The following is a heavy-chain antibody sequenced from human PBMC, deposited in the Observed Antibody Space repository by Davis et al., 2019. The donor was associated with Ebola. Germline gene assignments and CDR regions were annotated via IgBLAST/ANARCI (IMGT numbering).Heavy chain of an antibody. CDR2: ITTGSNAI. Sequence: PGGSLRLSCAASGFTFSDFSMNWVRQAPGEALEWISYITTGSNAIHYADSVKGRFTISRDSVKNTVYLQMNSLRVEDTAVYYCAQVATGDRNRWFDPWGQGTLVTVSS. CDR3: AQVATGDRNRWFDP. D-gene: IGHD1-14*01. CDR1: GFTFSDFS. V-gene: IGHV3-48*04. J-gene: IGHJ5*02.